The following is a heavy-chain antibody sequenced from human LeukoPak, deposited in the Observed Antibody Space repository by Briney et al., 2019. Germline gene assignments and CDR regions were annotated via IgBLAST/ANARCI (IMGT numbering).Heavy chain of an antibody. Sequence: ASVKVSCKASGYTSTSCDINWVRQATGQGLEWMGWMNPSSGNTGYAQKFQGRVTMTRNTSISTAYMELSSLRSEDTAVYYCASPMTTVTTGFDYWGQGTLVTVSS. CDR3: ASPMTTVTTGFDY. CDR2: MNPSSGNT. D-gene: IGHD4-17*01. J-gene: IGHJ4*02. CDR1: GYTSTSCD. V-gene: IGHV1-8*01.